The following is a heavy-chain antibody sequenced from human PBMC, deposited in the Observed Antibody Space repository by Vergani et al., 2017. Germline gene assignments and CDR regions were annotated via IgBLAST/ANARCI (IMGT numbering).Heavy chain of an antibody. CDR3: ARDSLDILTGLFFWFDP. CDR1: GGSISSSNW. Sequence: QVQLQESGPGLVKPSGTLSLTCAVSGGSISSSNWWSWVRQPPGKGLEWIGEIYNSGSTNYNPSLKSRVTISVDKSKNQFSLKLSSVTAADTAVYYCARDSLDILTGLFFWFDPWGQGTLVTVSS. D-gene: IGHD3-9*01. CDR2: IYNSGST. J-gene: IGHJ5*02. V-gene: IGHV4-4*02.